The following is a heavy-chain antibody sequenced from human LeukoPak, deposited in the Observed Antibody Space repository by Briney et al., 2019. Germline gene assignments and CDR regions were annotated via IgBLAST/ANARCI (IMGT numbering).Heavy chain of an antibody. CDR2: ISSNGGST. Sequence: QPGGSLRLSCSASGFTFSNYAMHWVRQAPGKGLEYVSAISSNGGSTYYADSVKGRFTISRDNSKNTLYLQMSSLRADDTAVYYCVKIPRYSSGWSNFDCWGQGTLVTVSS. V-gene: IGHV3-64D*06. CDR3: VKIPRYSSGWSNFDC. J-gene: IGHJ4*02. D-gene: IGHD6-19*01. CDR1: GFTFSNYA.